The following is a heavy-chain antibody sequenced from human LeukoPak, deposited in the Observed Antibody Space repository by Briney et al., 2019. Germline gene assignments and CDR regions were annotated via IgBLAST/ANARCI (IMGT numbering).Heavy chain of an antibody. CDR2: IIPIFGTA. J-gene: IGHJ3*02. V-gene: IGHV1-69*05. CDR3: ASSAGYSSGIDI. CDR1: GGTFSSYA. Sequence: GASVKVSCEASGGTFSSYAISWVRQAPGQGLEWMGRIIPIFGTANYAQKFQGRVTITTDESTSTAYMELSSLRSEDTAVYYCASSAGYSSGIDIWGQGTMVTVSS. D-gene: IGHD6-19*01.